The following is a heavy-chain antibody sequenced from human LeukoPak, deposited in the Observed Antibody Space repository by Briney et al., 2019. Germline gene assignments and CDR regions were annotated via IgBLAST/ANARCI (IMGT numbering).Heavy chain of an antibody. CDR2: IWHDGSNK. V-gene: IGHV3-33*01. J-gene: IGHJ4*02. Sequence: GGSLRLSCAASGFSFSNYGMHWVRQAPGKGLEWVAVIWHDGSNKFYADSVKGRFTISRDNSKNTLYLQMNSLRAEDTAVYYCTVNPSGHSVPNSVQQHHWGQGNLVTVSS. CDR3: TVNPSGHSVPNSVQQHH. D-gene: IGHD4-23*01. CDR1: GFSFSNYG.